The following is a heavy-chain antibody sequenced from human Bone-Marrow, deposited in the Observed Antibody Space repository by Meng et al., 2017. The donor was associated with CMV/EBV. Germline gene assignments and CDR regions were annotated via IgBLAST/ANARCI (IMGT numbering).Heavy chain of an antibody. Sequence: GESLKISCAASGFTFSSYSMNWVRQAPGKGLEWVSSISSSSSYIYYADSVKGRFTNSRDNAKISLYLKMNSLRAEDTAVYYCARDLTTSVLLWFGESVGVPSYPYGMDVWGQGNTVTVYS. V-gene: IGHV3-21*01. D-gene: IGHD3-10*01. J-gene: IGHJ6*02. CDR2: ISSSSSYI. CDR3: ARDLTTSVLLWFGESVGVPSYPYGMDV. CDR1: GFTFSSYS.